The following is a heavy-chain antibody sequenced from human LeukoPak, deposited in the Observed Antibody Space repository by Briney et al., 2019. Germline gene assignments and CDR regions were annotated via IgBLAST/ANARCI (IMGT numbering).Heavy chain of an antibody. CDR1: GGSISSGSYY. CDR2: IYTSGST. V-gene: IGHV4-61*02. D-gene: IGHD5-24*01. CDR3: ARSRWGMATTNFDY. Sequence: SETLSLTCTVSGGSISSGSYYWSWIRQPAGTGLEWSGRIYTSGSTNYNPSLKSRVTMSVDTSKNQFSLKLSSVTAADTAVYYCARSRWGMATTNFDYWGQGTLVTVSS. J-gene: IGHJ4*02.